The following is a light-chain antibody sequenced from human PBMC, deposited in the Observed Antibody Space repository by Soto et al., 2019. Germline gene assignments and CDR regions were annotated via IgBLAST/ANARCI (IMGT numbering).Light chain of an antibody. CDR3: QQYYSTPLT. CDR1: QSVLYSSNNKNY. CDR2: WAS. Sequence: DIVMTQSPDSLAVSLGERATINCKSSQSVLYSSNNKNYLAWYQQKPGQPPKLLVYWASARESGVPDRFSGSGSGTDFTLSSRSLHAESVAVYYCQQYYSTPLTFAPETKVVIK. J-gene: IGKJ3*01. V-gene: IGKV4-1*01.